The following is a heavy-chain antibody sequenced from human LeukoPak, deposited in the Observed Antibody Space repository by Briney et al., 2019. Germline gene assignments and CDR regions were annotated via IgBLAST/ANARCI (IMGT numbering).Heavy chain of an antibody. J-gene: IGHJ4*02. D-gene: IGHD3-16*01. CDR2: IIPILGIA. CDR1: GGTFSSYA. CDR3: ARVPSGELGFFDY. Sequence: EASVKVSCKASGGTFSSYAISWVRQAPGQGLEWMGRIIPILGIANYAQKFQGRVTITAGKSTSTAYMELSSLRSEDTAVYYCARVPSGELGFFDYWGQGTLVTVSS. V-gene: IGHV1-69*04.